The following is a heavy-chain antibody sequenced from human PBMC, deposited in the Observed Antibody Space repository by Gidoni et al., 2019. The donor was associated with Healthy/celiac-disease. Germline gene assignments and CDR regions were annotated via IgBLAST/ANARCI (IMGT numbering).Heavy chain of an antibody. CDR3: AKRPYDDFWSGYDNWFDP. D-gene: IGHD3-3*01. CDR1: GFTFSSYA. CDR2: ICGSGGST. J-gene: IGHJ5*02. V-gene: IGHV3-23*01. Sequence: EVQLLESGGGLVQPGGSLRLSCAASGFTFSSYAMSWVRQAPGKGLEWVSAICGSGGSTYYADSVKGRFTISRDNSKNTLYLQMNSLRAEDTAVYYCAKRPYDDFWSGYDNWFDPWGQGTLVTVSS.